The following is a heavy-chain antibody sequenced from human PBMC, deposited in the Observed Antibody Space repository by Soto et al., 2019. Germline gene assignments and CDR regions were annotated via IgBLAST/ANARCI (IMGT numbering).Heavy chain of an antibody. J-gene: IGHJ6*03. CDR1: GFTFSSYS. D-gene: IGHD2-2*01. CDR2: ISSSSSTI. V-gene: IGHV3-48*01. CDR3: ARDLIYCSSTSCYENYYYYMDV. Sequence: PGGSLRLSCAASGFTFSSYSMNWVRQAPGKGLEWVSYISSSSSTIYYADSVKGRFTISRDNAKNSLYLQMNSLRAEDTAVYYCARDLIYCSSTSCYENYYYYMDVWGKGTTVTVSS.